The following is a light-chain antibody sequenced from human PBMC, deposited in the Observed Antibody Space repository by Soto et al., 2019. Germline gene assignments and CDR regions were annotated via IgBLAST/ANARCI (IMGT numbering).Light chain of an antibody. J-gene: IGKJ1*01. CDR1: QSISSW. V-gene: IGKV1-5*03. CDR2: KES. Sequence: DIQMPQSPSTLSASVGDRVTITCRASQSISSWLAWYQQKPGKAPKLLIYKESSLESGVPSRFSGSGSGTECTLTISSLQPDDFATYYCQQYNSPSWTIGQRSKVDIK. CDR3: QQYNSPSWT.